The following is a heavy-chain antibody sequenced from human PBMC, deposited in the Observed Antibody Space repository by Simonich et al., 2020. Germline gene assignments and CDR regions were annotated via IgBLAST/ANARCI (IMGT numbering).Heavy chain of an antibody. CDR3: ARVNYDSSGYYYAYYFDY. Sequence: QVQLVQSGAEVKKPGASVKVSCKASGYTFTGYYMHWVRQAPGQVLEWMGRINPNSGGTNYAQKFQGRVTMTRDTSISTAYMELSRLRSDDTAVYYCARVNYDSSGYYYAYYFDYWGQGTLVTVSS. V-gene: IGHV1-2*06. CDR2: INPNSGGT. J-gene: IGHJ4*02. CDR1: GYTFTGYY. D-gene: IGHD3-22*01.